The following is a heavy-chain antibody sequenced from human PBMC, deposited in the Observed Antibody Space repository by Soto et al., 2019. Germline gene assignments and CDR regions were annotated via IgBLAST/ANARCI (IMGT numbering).Heavy chain of an antibody. V-gene: IGHV6-1*01. Sequence: LSLTDAISGDLVSGNSAASTLIKKNPSRGLEWLGRTYYRSKWYNDYAVSVKSRITINPDTSKNQFSLQLNSVTPEDTAVYYCARDLGERGKYGMDACGQGTTFTV. CDR2: TYYRSKWYN. D-gene: IGHD1-1*01. CDR3: ARDLGERGKYGMDA. J-gene: IGHJ6*02. CDR1: GDLVSGNSAA.